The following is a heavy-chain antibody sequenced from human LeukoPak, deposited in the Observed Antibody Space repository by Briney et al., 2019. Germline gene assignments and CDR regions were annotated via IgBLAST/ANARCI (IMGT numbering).Heavy chain of an antibody. CDR3: ARDRGGTTWFDP. J-gene: IGHJ5*02. V-gene: IGHV1-2*02. CDR1: GYTFTGYY. Sequence: ASVKVSRKASGYTFTGYYMHWVRQAPGQGLEWMGWINPNSGGTNYAQKFQGRVTMTRDTSISTAYMELSRLRSDDTAVYYCARDRGGTTWFDPWGQGTLVTVSS. CDR2: INPNSGGT. D-gene: IGHD2-2*01.